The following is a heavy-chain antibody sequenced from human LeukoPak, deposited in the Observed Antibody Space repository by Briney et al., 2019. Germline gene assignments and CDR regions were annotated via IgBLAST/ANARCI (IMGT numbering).Heavy chain of an antibody. D-gene: IGHD6-13*01. Sequence: GESLKISCKGSGYSFTSYWIGWVRQMPGKGLEWMGIIYPGDSDTSYSPSFQGQVTISADKSISTAYLQWSSLKASDTAMYYCARGEAQQLVLFDYWGQGTLVTVSS. J-gene: IGHJ4*02. CDR2: IYPGDSDT. CDR1: GYSFTSYW. CDR3: ARGEAQQLVLFDY. V-gene: IGHV5-51*01.